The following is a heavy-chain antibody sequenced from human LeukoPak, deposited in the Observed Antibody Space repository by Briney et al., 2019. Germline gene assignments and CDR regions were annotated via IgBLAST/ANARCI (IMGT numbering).Heavy chain of an antibody. J-gene: IGHJ4*02. CDR2: INHSGST. Sequence: PSETLSLTCGAYGGSFSGYYWSWIRQPPGKGLEWIGEINHSGSTNYNPSLKSRVTISVDTSKNQFSLKLSSVTAADTAVHYCARGGRFRRVRGVYFDYWGQGTLVTVSS. D-gene: IGHD3-10*01. V-gene: IGHV4-34*01. CDR1: GGSFSGYY. CDR3: ARGGRFRRVRGVYFDY.